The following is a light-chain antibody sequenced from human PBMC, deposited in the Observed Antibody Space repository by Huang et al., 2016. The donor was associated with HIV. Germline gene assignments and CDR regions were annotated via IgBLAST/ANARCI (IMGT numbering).Light chain of an antibody. Sequence: ETTLTQCPALMSATPGDKVNISCKASQDIEDDRNWYQQKPGEAAIFIFQEPTSLVPGISPRFSGSGYGTDFTLTINNIESEDAAYYFCLFHEEITFDPGTKVDIK. CDR3: LFHEEIT. J-gene: IGKJ3*01. CDR2: EPT. CDR1: QDIEDD. V-gene: IGKV5-2*01.